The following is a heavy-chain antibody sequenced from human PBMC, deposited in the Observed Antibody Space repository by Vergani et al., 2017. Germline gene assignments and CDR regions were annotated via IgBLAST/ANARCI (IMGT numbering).Heavy chain of an antibody. Sequence: ELQLLESGGGLVQPGGSLRLSCAASGFTFSSYAMSWVRQAPGKGLEWVSAISGSGGSTYYADSVKGRFTISRDNSKNTLYLQMNSLRAEDTAVYYCAKAEGYFDWLLNWGQGTLVTVSS. V-gene: IGHV3-23*01. CDR3: AKAEGYFDWLLN. CDR1: GFTFSSYA. CDR2: ISGSGGST. D-gene: IGHD3-9*01. J-gene: IGHJ4*02.